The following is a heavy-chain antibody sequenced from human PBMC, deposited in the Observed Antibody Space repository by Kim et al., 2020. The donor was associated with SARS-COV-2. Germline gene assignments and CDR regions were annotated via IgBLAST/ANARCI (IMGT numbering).Heavy chain of an antibody. D-gene: IGHD5-18*01. J-gene: IGHJ4*02. Sequence: YYADSLKGRFTISRDNAKNTLYLQMNSRRVEDTALYYCARNRGYNYGIIDYWGQGTLVTVSS. CDR3: ARNRGYNYGIIDY. V-gene: IGHV3-33*01.